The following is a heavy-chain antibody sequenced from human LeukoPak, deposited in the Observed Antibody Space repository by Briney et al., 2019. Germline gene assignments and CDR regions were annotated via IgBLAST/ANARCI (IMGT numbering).Heavy chain of an antibody. CDR2: IWYDGSNK. D-gene: IGHD3-22*01. J-gene: IGHJ4*02. V-gene: IGHV3-33*01. CDR3: ARDMEYYDSSGYSAHLDY. Sequence: GRSLRLSCAASGFTFSSYGMHWVRQAPGKRLEWVAVIWYDGSNKYYADSVKGRFTISRDNSKNTLYLQMNSLRAEDTAVYYCARDMEYYDSSGYSAHLDYWGQGTLVTVSS. CDR1: GFTFSSYG.